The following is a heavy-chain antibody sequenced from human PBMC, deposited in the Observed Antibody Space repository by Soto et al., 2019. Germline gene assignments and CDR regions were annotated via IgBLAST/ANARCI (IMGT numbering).Heavy chain of an antibody. V-gene: IGHV4-31*02. J-gene: IGHJ4*02. D-gene: IGHD2-2*01. CDR1: GGSISNGGYC. CDR3: ARLLGYCSSTSCRYYFDY. Sequence: QVQLQESGPGLVKPSQTLSLTYSVSGGSISNGGYCWSWIRQLPGKALEWIGHIYYNGKTYYNPSLRSRLTMSVDTSKNDFSLKLSSVTAADTAVYYCARLLGYCSSTSCRYYFDYWGQGALVTVSS. CDR2: IYYNGKT.